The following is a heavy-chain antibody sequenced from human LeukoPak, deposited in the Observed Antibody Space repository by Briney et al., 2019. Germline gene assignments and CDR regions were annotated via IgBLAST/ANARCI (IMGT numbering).Heavy chain of an antibody. V-gene: IGHV4/OR15-8*02. CDR1: GGSIISSNW. CDR3: ARHFRLVVENWFDP. Sequence: PSETLSLTCSVSGGSIISSNWWGWIRQPPGKGQEWIGEIFQSGETDYNPSLRSRVIISINKSKNQYSLQLNSVTAADTAIYYCARHFRLVVENWFDPWGQGTLVTVSS. CDR2: IFQSGET. D-gene: IGHD2-21*01. J-gene: IGHJ5*02.